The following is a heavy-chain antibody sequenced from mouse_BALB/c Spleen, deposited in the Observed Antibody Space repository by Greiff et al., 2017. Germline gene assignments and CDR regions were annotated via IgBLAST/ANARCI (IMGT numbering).Heavy chain of an antibody. CDR1: GYNFTSYW. Sequence: QVQLQQPGAELVKPGTSVKLSCKASGYNFTSYWINWVKLRPGQGLEWIGDIYPGSGSTNYNEKFKSKATLTVDTSSSTAYMQLSSLASEDSALYYCARWENGHYWYFDVWGAGTTVTVSS. CDR3: ARWENGHYWYFDV. J-gene: IGHJ1*01. CDR2: IYPGSGST. D-gene: IGHD1-1*02. V-gene: IGHV1-55*01.